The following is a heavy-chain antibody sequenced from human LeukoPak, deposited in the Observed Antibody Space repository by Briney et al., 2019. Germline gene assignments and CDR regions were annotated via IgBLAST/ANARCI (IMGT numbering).Heavy chain of an antibody. CDR1: GFTFSSYG. CDR2: IWYDGSIP. D-gene: IGHD2-2*01. V-gene: IGHV3-33*01. CDR3: AREGMCCSSTTCFFDY. Sequence: PGGSLRLSCAASGFTFSSYGMHWVRQAPGKGLEEVAVIWYDGSIPYYADSVKGRFTISRDNSKNTLYLQMSSLRAEDTAVYYCAREGMCCSSTTCFFDYWGQGTLVTVSS. J-gene: IGHJ4*02.